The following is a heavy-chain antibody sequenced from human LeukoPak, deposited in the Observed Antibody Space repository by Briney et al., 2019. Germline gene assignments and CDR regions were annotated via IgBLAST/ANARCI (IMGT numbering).Heavy chain of an antibody. CDR1: GYSFSTSG. Sequence: ASVKVSCKASGYSFSTSGITWVRQAPGQGLEWMGWISGYNGNTNYAQKFQGRVTVTTDTSTNIAYMELRNLRSDDTAVYYCARVKSLWFGELFNWFDPWGQGTLVTVS. V-gene: IGHV1-18*01. J-gene: IGHJ5*02. D-gene: IGHD3-10*01. CDR2: ISGYNGNT. CDR3: ARVKSLWFGELFNWFDP.